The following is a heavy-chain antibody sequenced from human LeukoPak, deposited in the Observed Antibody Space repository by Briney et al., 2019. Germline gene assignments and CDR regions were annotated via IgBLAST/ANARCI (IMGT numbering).Heavy chain of an antibody. V-gene: IGHV1-2*02. CDR3: ARNFWRCGTTELDYYYYYLDV. CDR1: GYTFTGYY. Sequence: ASAKVSCKASGYTFTGYYMHWVRQAPGQGLEWMGWIHPNSGGTNYAQKVQGRVTMTRSTSISTAYMELSRLRSEVTAVYYCARNFWRCGTTELDYYYYYLDVWGKGTTVTVSS. CDR2: IHPNSGGT. D-gene: IGHD1-7*01. J-gene: IGHJ6*03.